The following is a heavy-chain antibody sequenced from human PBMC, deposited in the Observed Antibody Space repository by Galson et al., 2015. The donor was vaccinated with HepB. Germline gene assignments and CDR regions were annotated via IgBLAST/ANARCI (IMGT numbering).Heavy chain of an antibody. CDR2: TYFRSRWFY. V-gene: IGHV6-1*01. CDR3: AKEGTGTTSQLAFDH. CDR1: GDSVSSNSAA. J-gene: IGHJ4*02. Sequence: CAISGDSVSSNSAAWNWIRQSPSRGLEWLGRTYFRSRWFYDYAVAVESRIIINVDTARNHFSLQLNSVTPEDTAVYYCAKEGTGTTSQLAFDHWGQGTLVTASS. D-gene: IGHD1-7*01.